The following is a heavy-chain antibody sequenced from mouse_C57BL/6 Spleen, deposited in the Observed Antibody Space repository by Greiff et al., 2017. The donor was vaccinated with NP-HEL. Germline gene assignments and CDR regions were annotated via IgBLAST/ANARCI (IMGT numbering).Heavy chain of an antibody. V-gene: IGHV3-6*01. CDR2: ISYDGSN. J-gene: IGHJ4*01. D-gene: IGHD3-3*01. CDR1: GYSLTSGYY. Sequence: EVQLVESGPGLVKPSQSLSLTCSVTGYSLTSGYYWNWIRQFPGNKLEWMGYISYDGSNNFNPSLKNRISITRDTTKNQFFLKLNSVTTEDTATYYCARGGTDYAMDYWGQGTSVTVSS. CDR3: ARGGTDYAMDY.